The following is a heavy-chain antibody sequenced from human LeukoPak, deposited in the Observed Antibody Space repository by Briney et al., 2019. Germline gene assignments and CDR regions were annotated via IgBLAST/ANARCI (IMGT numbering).Heavy chain of an antibody. D-gene: IGHD5-24*01. CDR2: ISGSGGSP. CDR1: GFTFSSYA. V-gene: IGHV3-23*01. J-gene: IGHJ5*02. Sequence: GGSLRLSCAASGFTFSSYAMSWVRQAPGKGLEWVSAISGSGGSPYYADSVKGRFTISRDNSKNTLYLQMNSLRAEDTAVYYCAKDIRKRQDNWFDPWGQGTLVTVSS. CDR3: AKDIRKRQDNWFDP.